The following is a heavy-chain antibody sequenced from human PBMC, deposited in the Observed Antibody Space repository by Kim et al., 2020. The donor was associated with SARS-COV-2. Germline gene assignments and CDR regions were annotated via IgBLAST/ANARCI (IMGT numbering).Heavy chain of an antibody. D-gene: IGHD3-22*01. J-gene: IGHJ1*01. Sequence: GGSLRLSCAASGFTFSNYLMNWVRQTPGEGLEWVARIHSDGSITDYADSVKGRFTISRDNAKNTLYLQMNSLRPEDTAVYYCARAGDYGSSGYYGFCHHWGEGALVTLSS. V-gene: IGHV3-74*01. CDR1: GFTFSNYL. CDR3: ARAGDYGSSGYYGFCHH. CDR2: IHSDGSIT.